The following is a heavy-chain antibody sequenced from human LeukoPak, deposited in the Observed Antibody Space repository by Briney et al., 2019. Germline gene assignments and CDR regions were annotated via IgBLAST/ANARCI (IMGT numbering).Heavy chain of an antibody. CDR3: AGVLTNLLTFDY. Sequence: ASVKVSCKASGYTFTSSAIHWVRQAPGQRREWMGWINIGNGNTKYSQKFQGRVTIIRDTSASTAYMELSSLRSEDTAVYYCAGVLTNLLTFDYWGQGTLVTVSS. J-gene: IGHJ4*02. CDR2: INIGNGNT. D-gene: IGHD1-26*01. CDR1: GYTFTSSA. V-gene: IGHV1-3*04.